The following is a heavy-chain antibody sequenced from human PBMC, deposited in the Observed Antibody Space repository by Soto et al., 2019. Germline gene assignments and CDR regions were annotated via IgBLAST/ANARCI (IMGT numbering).Heavy chain of an antibody. CDR1: CGSISSGGYY. Sequence: SETLSLTFTVSCGSISSGGYYWSWIRQHPGKGLEWIGYIYYSGSTYYNPSLKSRVTISVDTSKNQFSLKPSSVTAADTAVYYCARMGAKYYGSGSYYHLYYYYGMDVWGQGTTVTVSS. CDR3: ARMGAKYYGSGSYYHLYYYYGMDV. CDR2: IYYSGST. J-gene: IGHJ6*02. D-gene: IGHD3-10*01. V-gene: IGHV4-31*03.